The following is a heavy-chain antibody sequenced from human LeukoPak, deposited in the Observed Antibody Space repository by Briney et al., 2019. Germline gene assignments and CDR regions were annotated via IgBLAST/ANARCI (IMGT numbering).Heavy chain of an antibody. CDR3: ARPYCSGGSCHDFFDY. J-gene: IGHJ4*02. D-gene: IGHD2-15*01. V-gene: IGHV1-2*02. Sequence: ASVKVSCKASGYTFTAYYMHWVRQAPGQGLEWVGWINPHTGGTNYAQKLQGRVTMTRDTSISTAYMELSRLRSDDTAVYYCARPYCSGGSCHDFFDYWGQGTLVTVSS. CDR2: INPHTGGT. CDR1: GYTFTAYY.